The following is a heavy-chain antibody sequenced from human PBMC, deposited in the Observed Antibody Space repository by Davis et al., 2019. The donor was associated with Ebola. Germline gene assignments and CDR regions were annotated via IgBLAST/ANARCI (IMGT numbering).Heavy chain of an antibody. V-gene: IGHV3-21*01. Sequence: GESLKISCAASGFTFSSYSMNWVRQAPGKGLEWVSSISSSSNYIYYADSVKGRFTISRDNAKNSLYLQMNSLRAEDTAVYYCARGGGGYDYWGQGTLVTVSS. D-gene: IGHD5-24*01. CDR1: GFTFSSYS. J-gene: IGHJ4*02. CDR3: ARGGGGYDY. CDR2: ISSSSNYI.